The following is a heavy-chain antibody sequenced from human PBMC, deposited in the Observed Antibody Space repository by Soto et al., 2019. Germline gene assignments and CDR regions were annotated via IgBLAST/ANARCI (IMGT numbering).Heavy chain of an antibody. D-gene: IGHD4-17*01. V-gene: IGHV3-9*01. CDR3: AKDIKVTTFHYFDY. CDR1: GFTFDDYA. Sequence: GGSLRLSCAASGFTFDDYAMHWVRQAPGKGLEWVSGISWNSGSIGYADSVKGRFTISRDNAKNSLYLQMNSLRAEDTALYYCAKDIKVTTFHYFDYWGQGTLVTVSS. J-gene: IGHJ4*02. CDR2: ISWNSGSI.